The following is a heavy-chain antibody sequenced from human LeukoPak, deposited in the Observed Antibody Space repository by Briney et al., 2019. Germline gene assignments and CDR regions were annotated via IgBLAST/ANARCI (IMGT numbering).Heavy chain of an antibody. V-gene: IGHV3-7*01. J-gene: IGHJ5*02. D-gene: IGHD3-16*01. CDR3: ARVVDYGWFDP. Sequence: SGGSLRLSCTASGFTFSNYWMGWVRQAPGKGLEWVANIKEDGTTIYYVDSVKGRFTISRDNAKNSLYLQMNSVRDGDTAVYYCARVVDYGWFDPWGQGTLVAVSS. CDR1: GFTFSNYW. CDR2: IKEDGTTI.